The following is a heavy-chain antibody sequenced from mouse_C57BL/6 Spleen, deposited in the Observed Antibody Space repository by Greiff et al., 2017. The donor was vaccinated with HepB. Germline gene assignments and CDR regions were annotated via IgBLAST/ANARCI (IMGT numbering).Heavy chain of an antibody. J-gene: IGHJ2*01. V-gene: IGHV5-9-1*02. CDR2: ISSGGDYI. Sequence: EVKLVESGEGLVKPGGSLKLSCAASGFTFSSYAMSWVRQTPEKRLEWVAYISSGGDYIYYADTVKGRFTISRDNARNTLYLQMSSLKSEDTAMYYCTRENYYGSSGDFDYWGQGTTLTVSS. D-gene: IGHD1-1*01. CDR3: TRENYYGSSGDFDY. CDR1: GFTFSSYA.